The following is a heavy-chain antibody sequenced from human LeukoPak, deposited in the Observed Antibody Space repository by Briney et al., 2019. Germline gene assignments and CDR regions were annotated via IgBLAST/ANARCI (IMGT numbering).Heavy chain of an antibody. V-gene: IGHV1-3*04. CDR1: GYTLTSFA. J-gene: IGHJ4*02. CDR3: ARDYDFWSGRVYYFDY. D-gene: IGHD3-3*01. Sequence: ASVKVSCKASGYTLTSFAMHWVRQAPGQRLEWMGWINTGNDNPRYSPKFQGRVTITRDTSANTAYMELSGLRSEDTAVYYCARDYDFWSGRVYYFDYWGQGTLVTVSS. CDR2: INTGNDNP.